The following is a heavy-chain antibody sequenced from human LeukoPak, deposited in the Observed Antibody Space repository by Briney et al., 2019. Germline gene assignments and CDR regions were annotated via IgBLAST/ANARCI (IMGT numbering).Heavy chain of an antibody. CDR2: IKQDGSEK. D-gene: IGHD3-9*01. CDR3: AKEPLLRYFDWVGLDY. J-gene: IGHJ4*02. CDR1: GFTFSSYW. V-gene: IGHV3-7*03. Sequence: PGGSLRLSCAASGFTFSSYWMSWVRQAPGKGLEWVANIKQDGSEKYYVDSVKGRFTISRDNSKNTLYLQMNSLRAEDTAVYYCAKEPLLRYFDWVGLDYWGQGTLVTVSS.